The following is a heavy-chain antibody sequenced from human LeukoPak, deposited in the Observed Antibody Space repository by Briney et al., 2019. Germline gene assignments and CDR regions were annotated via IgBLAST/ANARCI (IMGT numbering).Heavy chain of an antibody. J-gene: IGHJ4*02. V-gene: IGHV1-58*01. Sequence: ASVKVSCKASGFTFTSSAVQWVRQARGQRLEWIGWIVVGSGNTNYAQKFQERVTITRDMSTSTAYIELSSLRSEDTAAYYCAALPPEWYYDSSGYYGPDYWGQGTLVTVSS. CDR3: AALPPEWYYDSSGYYGPDY. D-gene: IGHD3-22*01. CDR2: IVVGSGNT. CDR1: GFTFTSSA.